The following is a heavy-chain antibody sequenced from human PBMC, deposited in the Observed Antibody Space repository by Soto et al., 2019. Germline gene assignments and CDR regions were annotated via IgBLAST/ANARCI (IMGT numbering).Heavy chain of an antibody. CDR3: DRGFGHYKLYGTAGNDFHI. V-gene: IGHV4-30-2*01. D-gene: IGHD1-1*01. J-gene: IGHJ3*02. Sequence: SETLSLTCAVSGGAISSVGYSGSLSLHPPRKGLECMGYSYQSGTTYYNPSRKSRATISVDRSKNQCFLKLTSITAADAAVYYCDRGFGHYKLYGTAGNDFHIRAQGTMVKVS. CDR2: SYQSGTT. CDR1: GGAISSVGYS.